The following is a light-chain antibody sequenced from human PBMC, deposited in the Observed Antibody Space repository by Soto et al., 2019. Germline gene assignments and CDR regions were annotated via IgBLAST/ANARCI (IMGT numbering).Light chain of an antibody. CDR3: QQVNSHPIT. J-gene: IGKJ5*01. Sequence: DIQMTQSPSSVSASIGDRVTITCRASQGVSRSLAWYQQKPGKAPKLLICAASTLQSGVSSRFSGSGSETDFTLTINNVQPEDSATYYCQQVNSHPITFGQGTRLDIK. CDR2: AAS. V-gene: IGKV1-12*01. CDR1: QGVSRS.